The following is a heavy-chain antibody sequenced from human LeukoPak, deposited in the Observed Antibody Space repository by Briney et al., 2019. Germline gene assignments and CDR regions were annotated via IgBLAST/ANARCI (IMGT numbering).Heavy chain of an antibody. D-gene: IGHD5-12*01. CDR1: GGSFSGYY. Sequence: SETLSLTCAVYGGSFSGYYWSWIRQPPGKGLEWIGQINHSGSTNYNPSLKSRVTISVDTSKNQFSLKLSSVTAADTAVYYCTRVLVATISYYYYYMDVWGKGTTVTVSS. CDR2: INHSGST. V-gene: IGHV4-34*01. CDR3: TRVLVATISYYYYYMDV. J-gene: IGHJ6*03.